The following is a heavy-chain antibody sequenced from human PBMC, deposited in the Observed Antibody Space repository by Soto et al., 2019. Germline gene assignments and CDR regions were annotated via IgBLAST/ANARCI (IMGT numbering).Heavy chain of an antibody. J-gene: IGHJ4*02. CDR2: IYYSGST. V-gene: IGHV4-39*01. Sequence: QLQLQESGPGLVKPSETLSLTCTVSGGSISSSSYYWGWIRQPPGKGLEGIGSIYYSGSTYYNPSLKSRVTISVDTSKNQFSLKLSSVTAADTAVYYCARHGLSGYDWGIAVAGPFDYWGQGTLVTVSS. CDR1: GGSISSSSYY. D-gene: IGHD6-19*01. CDR3: ARHGLSGYDWGIAVAGPFDY.